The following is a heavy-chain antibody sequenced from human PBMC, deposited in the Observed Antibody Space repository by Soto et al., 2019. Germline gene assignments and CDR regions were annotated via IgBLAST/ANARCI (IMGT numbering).Heavy chain of an antibody. CDR1: GLSFSGYY. V-gene: IGHV4-34*01. CDR3: ARLPRSSRYGHIDYFDY. J-gene: IGHJ4*02. Sequence: SETRSLTCAVYGLSFSGYYWSGIRQPPGKGLEWIGEINHSGSTNYNPSLKSRVTISVDTSKNQFSLKLSSVTAADTAVYYCARLPRSSRYGHIDYFDYWGQGTLVTVSS. CDR2: INHSGST. D-gene: IGHD2-2*01.